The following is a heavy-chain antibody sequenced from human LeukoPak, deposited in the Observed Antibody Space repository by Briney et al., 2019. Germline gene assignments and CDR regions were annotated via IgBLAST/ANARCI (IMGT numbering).Heavy chain of an antibody. J-gene: IGHJ6*03. CDR3: ARVSYYDSSGYYSRPTDYYMDV. Sequence: GGSLRLSCAASGFTFSSYEMNWVRQAPGKGLEWVSYISSSGSTIYYADSVKGRFTISRDNAKNSLYLQMNSLRAEDTAVYYCARVSYYDSSGYYSRPTDYYMDVWGKGTTVTVSS. CDR2: ISSSGSTI. D-gene: IGHD3-22*01. CDR1: GFTFSSYE. V-gene: IGHV3-48*03.